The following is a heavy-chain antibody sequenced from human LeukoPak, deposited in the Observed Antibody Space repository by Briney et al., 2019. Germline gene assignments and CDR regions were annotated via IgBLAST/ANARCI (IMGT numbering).Heavy chain of an antibody. V-gene: IGHV3-23*01. CDR3: AGSTGYSGLKN. CDR2: GTGGRA. J-gene: IGHJ4*02. Sequence: PGGSLRLSCAASGFTFSTYAMTWVRQAPGKGLEWVSTGTGGRAFYADSVKGRFTISRDNSKNTLCLQMNSLRAEDTAVYYCAGSTGYSGLKNWGQGTLVTVSS. CDR1: GFTFSTYA. D-gene: IGHD1-26*01.